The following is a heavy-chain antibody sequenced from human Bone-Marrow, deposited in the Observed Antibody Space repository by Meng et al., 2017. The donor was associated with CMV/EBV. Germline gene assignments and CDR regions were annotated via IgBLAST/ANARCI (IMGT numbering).Heavy chain of an antibody. V-gene: IGHV1-69*05. CDR1: GYTFTGYY. J-gene: IGHJ5*02. CDR3: ARSYDYVWGFDP. Sequence: SVKVSCKASGYTFTGYYMHWVRQAPGQGLEWMGGIIPIFGTANYAQKFQGRVTITTDESTSTAYMELSRLRSDDTAVYYCARSYDYVWGFDPWGQGTLVTASS. D-gene: IGHD3-16*01. CDR2: IIPIFGTA.